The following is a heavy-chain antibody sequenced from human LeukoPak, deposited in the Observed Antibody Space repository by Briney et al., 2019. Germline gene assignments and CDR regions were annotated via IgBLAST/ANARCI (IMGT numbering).Heavy chain of an antibody. J-gene: IGHJ6*02. CDR3: ARGPTVVPAAHYGMDV. Sequence: SETLSLTCAVYGGSFSGYYWSWIRQPPREGLERGGEINHSVSIDYNPSLKSRVTISVDTSKNQFSLKLSSVTAADTAVYYCARGPTVVPAAHYGMDVWGQGTTVTVSS. CDR1: GGSFSGYY. D-gene: IGHD2-2*01. V-gene: IGHV4-34*01. CDR2: INHSVSI.